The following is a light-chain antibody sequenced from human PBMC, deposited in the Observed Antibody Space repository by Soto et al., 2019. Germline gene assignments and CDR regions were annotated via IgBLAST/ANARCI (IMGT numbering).Light chain of an antibody. CDR3: SSYTGSNTREV. CDR2: DVT. V-gene: IGLV2-14*03. CDR1: SSDVGGYNY. J-gene: IGLJ1*01. Sequence: LTQPASVSGSPGQSITISCTGTSSDVGGYNYVSWYQQHPGKAPKLMIYDVTNRPSGVSNRFSGSKSGNTASLTISGLQAEDEADYYCSSYTGSNTREVFGTGTKVTVL.